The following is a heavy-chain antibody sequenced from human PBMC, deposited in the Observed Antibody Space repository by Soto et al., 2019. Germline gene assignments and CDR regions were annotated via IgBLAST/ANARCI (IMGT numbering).Heavy chain of an antibody. CDR3: ARGQRALITYGPFDP. V-gene: IGHV3-23*01. CDR2: FSGTGGYT. CDR1: GFTFSDHY. Sequence: PGGSLRLSCAASGFTFSDHYMTWIRQAPGKGLEWVSTFSGTGGYTYYADSVKGRFTISRDDSKNTLFLHMNSLRAADTAVYYCARGQRALITYGPFDPWGQGTLVTVSS. D-gene: IGHD4-17*01. J-gene: IGHJ5*02.